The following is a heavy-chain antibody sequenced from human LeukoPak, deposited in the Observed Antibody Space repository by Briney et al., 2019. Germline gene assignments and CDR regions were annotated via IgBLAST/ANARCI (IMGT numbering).Heavy chain of an antibody. V-gene: IGHV4-38-2*02. Sequence: SETLSLTCTVSGYSISSGYYWGWIRQPPGKRLEWIGSIYHSGSTYYSPSLKSRVTISVDTSKNQFSLKLSSVTAADTAVYYCATGLAYFNYWGQGTLVTVSS. CDR3: ATGLAYFNY. CDR1: GYSISSGYY. D-gene: IGHD3/OR15-3a*01. CDR2: IYHSGST. J-gene: IGHJ4*02.